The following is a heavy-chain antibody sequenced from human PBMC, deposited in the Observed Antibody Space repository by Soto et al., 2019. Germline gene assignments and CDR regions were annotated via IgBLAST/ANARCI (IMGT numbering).Heavy chain of an antibody. V-gene: IGHV3-23*01. D-gene: IGHD3-22*01. CDR3: AKGYESSVRMGFDC. CDR1: GFTFSSYA. J-gene: IGHJ4*02. CDR2: ISGSGGST. Sequence: GGSLRLSCTASGFTFSSYAMSWVRQAPGEGLEWVSAISGSGGSTYYADSVKGRFTISRDNSKNTLYLQMNILRAGDTAVYYCAKGYESSVRMGFDCWGQGTLVTVSS.